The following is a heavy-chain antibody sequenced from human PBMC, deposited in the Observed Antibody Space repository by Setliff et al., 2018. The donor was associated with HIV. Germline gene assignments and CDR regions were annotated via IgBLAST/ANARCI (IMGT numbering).Heavy chain of an antibody. CDR1: GYTFTNYA. CDR2: INAGSGNT. V-gene: IGHV1-3*01. CDR3: ARPVGGTGFDP. J-gene: IGHJ5*02. D-gene: IGHD1-26*01. Sequence: ASVKVSCKASGYTFTNYAMHWVRQAPGQRLEWMGWINAGSGNTKYSQRFQGRVTITRDTSASTAYLELSSLRSEDTAVYYCARPVGGTGFDPWGQGTLVTVSS.